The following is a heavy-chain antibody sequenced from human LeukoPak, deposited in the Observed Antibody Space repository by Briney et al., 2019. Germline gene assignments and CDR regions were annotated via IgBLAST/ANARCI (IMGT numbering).Heavy chain of an antibody. D-gene: IGHD6-6*01. Sequence: GGSLRLSCAASGFTFSSYEMNWVRQAPGKGLEWVSYISSSGSTIYYADSVKGRFTISRDNATNSLYLQMNSLRAEDTAFYYCARDSGRGSSSFDYWGQGTLVTVSS. J-gene: IGHJ4*02. CDR2: ISSSGSTI. V-gene: IGHV3-48*03. CDR1: GFTFSSYE. CDR3: ARDSGRGSSSFDY.